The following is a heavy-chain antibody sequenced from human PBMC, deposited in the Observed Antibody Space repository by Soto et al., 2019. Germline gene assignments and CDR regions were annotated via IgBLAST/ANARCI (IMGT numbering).Heavy chain of an antibody. CDR1: GGSISSGGYY. V-gene: IGHV4-31*03. CDR2: IYYSGST. J-gene: IGHJ4*02. CDR3: ARTGYYYEADY. D-gene: IGHD3-22*01. Sequence: QVQLQESGPGLVKPSQTLSLTCTVSGGSISSGGYYWSWIRQHPGKGLEWIGYIYYSGSTYYNPSLNSRVTVSADPSKNQCSLKLSSVTAADTAVYYCARTGYYYEADYWGQGTLVTVSS.